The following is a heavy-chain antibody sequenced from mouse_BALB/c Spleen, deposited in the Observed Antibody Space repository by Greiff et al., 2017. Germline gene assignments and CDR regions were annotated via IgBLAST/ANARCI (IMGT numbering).Heavy chain of an antibody. D-gene: IGHD1-1*01. J-gene: IGHJ2*01. CDR1: GFTFSSFG. CDR3: ARSNYYGNYFDY. CDR2: ISSGSSTI. Sequence: EVMLVESGGGLVQPGGSRKLSCAASGFTFSSFGMHWVRQAPEKGLEWVAYISSGSSTIYYADTVKGRFTISRDNPKNTLFLQMTSLRSEDTAMYYCARSNYYGNYFDYWGQGTTLTVSS. V-gene: IGHV5-17*02.